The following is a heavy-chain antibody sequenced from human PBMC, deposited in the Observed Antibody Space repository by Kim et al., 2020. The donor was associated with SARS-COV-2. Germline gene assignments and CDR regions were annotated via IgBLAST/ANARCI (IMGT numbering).Heavy chain of an antibody. Sequence: ASVKVSCQASGYTFTSYAMHWVRQAPGQRLEWMGWINAGNGNTKYSQKFQGRVTITRDTSASTAYMELSSLRSEDTAVYYCARSYGSGSYYPDWFDPWGQGTLVTVSS. V-gene: IGHV1-3*01. J-gene: IGHJ5*02. D-gene: IGHD3-10*01. CDR2: INAGNGNT. CDR1: GYTFTSYA. CDR3: ARSYGSGSYYPDWFDP.